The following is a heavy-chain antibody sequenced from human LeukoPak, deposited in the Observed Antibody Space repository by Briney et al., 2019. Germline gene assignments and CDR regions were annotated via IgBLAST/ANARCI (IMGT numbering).Heavy chain of an antibody. D-gene: IGHD3-22*01. J-gene: IGHJ1*01. Sequence: GGSLRLSCAASGFTFSGSAIHWVRQSSGKGLEWVGQIDKKDKGYATATAYAASVKGRFTISRDDSINTAYLQMNSLRAEDTAVYYCARDRSGYFQNWGQGTLVTVSS. CDR2: IDKKDKGYATAT. V-gene: IGHV3-73*01. CDR1: GFTFSGSA. CDR3: ARDRSGYFQN.